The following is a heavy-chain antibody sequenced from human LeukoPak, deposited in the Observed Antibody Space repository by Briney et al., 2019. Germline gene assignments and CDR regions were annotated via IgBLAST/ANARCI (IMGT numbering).Heavy chain of an antibody. D-gene: IGHD3-10*01. J-gene: IGHJ6*03. V-gene: IGHV4-59*01. CDR2: IYYSGYT. CDR3: ARTTMVRGTYYMDV. CDR1: GGSISSYY. Sequence: SETLSLTCTLTGGSISSYYWIWIREPPGKELEWMGYIYYSGYTNYNPSLKSRVTISVDTSKNQFSLKLSSVTAADTAVYYCARTTMVRGTYYMDVWGKGTTVTISS.